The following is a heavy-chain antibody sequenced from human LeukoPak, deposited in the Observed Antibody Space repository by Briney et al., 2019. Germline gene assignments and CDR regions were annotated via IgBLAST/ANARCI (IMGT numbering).Heavy chain of an antibody. J-gene: IGHJ2*01. D-gene: IGHD2-21*02. Sequence: SETLSLTCTVSGGSISSGGYYWSWIRQPPGKGLEWIGYIYHSGSTYYNPSLKSRVTISVDRSKNQFSLKLSSVTAADTAVYYCARDPSVVVTAITDWYFDLWGRGTLVTVSS. CDR2: IYHSGST. CDR1: GGSISSGGYY. V-gene: IGHV4-30-2*01. CDR3: ARDPSVVVTAITDWYFDL.